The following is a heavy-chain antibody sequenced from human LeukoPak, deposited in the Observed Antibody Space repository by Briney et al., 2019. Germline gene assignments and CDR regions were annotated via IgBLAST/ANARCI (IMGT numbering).Heavy chain of an antibody. V-gene: IGHV4-34*01. CDR3: ARVVADFWSGYYMSRDYYFDY. D-gene: IGHD3-3*01. CDR1: GGPFSGYY. CDR2: INHSGST. Sequence: SETLSLTCAVYGGPFSGYYWSWIRQPPGKGLEWIGEINHSGSTNYNPSLKSRVTISVDTSKNQFSLKLSSVTAADSAVYYCARVVADFWSGYYMSRDYYFDYWGQGTLVTVSS. J-gene: IGHJ4*02.